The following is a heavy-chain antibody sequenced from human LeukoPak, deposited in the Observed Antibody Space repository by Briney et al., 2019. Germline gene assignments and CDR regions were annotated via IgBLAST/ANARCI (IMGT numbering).Heavy chain of an antibody. J-gene: IGHJ4*02. Sequence: SETLSLTCTVSGYSISSGFYWGWIRQPPGKGLEWIGSIYHSGSTYFNPSLKSRVTLSVDTSNNQFSLKLSSVTAADAAVYYCAREALATVTTFWFDLWGQGTLVTVSS. CDR2: IYHSGST. CDR3: AREALATVTTFWFDL. V-gene: IGHV4-38-2*02. CDR1: GYSISSGFY. D-gene: IGHD4-17*01.